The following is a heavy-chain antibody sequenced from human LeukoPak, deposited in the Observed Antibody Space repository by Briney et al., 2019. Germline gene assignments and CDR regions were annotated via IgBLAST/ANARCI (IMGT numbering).Heavy chain of an antibody. V-gene: IGHV1-2*02. CDR3: ASDHGYGPGTYLDH. CDR2: INPNSGDT. CDR1: GYTFTDYY. D-gene: IGHD3-10*01. Sequence: ASVKVSCKASGYTFTDYYMHWVRQAPGQGLEWMGWINPNSGDTNYALKFQGRVTSTRDTSIKTADMELSSLRSDDTAVYYCASDHGYGPGTYLDHWGQGTLVTVSS. J-gene: IGHJ4*02.